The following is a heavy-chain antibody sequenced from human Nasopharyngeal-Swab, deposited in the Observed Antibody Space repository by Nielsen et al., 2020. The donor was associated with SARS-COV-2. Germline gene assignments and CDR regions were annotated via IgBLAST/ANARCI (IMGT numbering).Heavy chain of an antibody. CDR2: ISSSSTFI. Sequence: GESLKISCAASGFTFSRYNMKWVRQAPGKGLERVSSISSSSTFIYYADSVKGRFTISRDNAKNSLYLQMNSLRAEDTAVYYCARDLSKDDNWFGPWGQGTLVTVSS. CDR3: ARDLSKDDNWFGP. CDR1: GFTFSRYN. V-gene: IGHV3-21*06. J-gene: IGHJ5*02.